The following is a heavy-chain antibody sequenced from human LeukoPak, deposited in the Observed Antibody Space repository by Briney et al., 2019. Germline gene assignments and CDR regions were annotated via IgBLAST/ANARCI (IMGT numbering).Heavy chain of an antibody. CDR3: AKGQLWFGEFSYFDY. V-gene: IGHV3-23*01. Sequence: GGSLRLSCAASGFTFSDHYMDWVRQAPGKGLEWVSVISGSGGSTDYADSVKGRFSISRDNSKNTLYLQMNSLRAEDTAVYYCAKGQLWFGEFSYFDYWGQGTLVTVSS. CDR2: ISGSGGST. D-gene: IGHD3-10*01. J-gene: IGHJ4*02. CDR1: GFTFSDHY.